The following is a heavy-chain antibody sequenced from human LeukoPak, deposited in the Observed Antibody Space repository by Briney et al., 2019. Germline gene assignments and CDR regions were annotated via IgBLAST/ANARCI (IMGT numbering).Heavy chain of an antibody. CDR2: IKQDGIEK. V-gene: IGHV3-7*01. CDR1: GFTLSNHW. CDR3: ARYYGTSGPTDY. Sequence: GGSLRLSCAASGFTLSNHWMIWVRQAPGKGLECVANIKQDGIEKYYLDSVKGRFTVSRDNAKNSLFLSMNSLRAEDTAVYYCARYYGTSGPTDYWGQGTLVTVSS. J-gene: IGHJ4*02. D-gene: IGHD3-22*01.